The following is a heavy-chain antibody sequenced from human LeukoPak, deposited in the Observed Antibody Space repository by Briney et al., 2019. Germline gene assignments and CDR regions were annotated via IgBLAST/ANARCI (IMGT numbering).Heavy chain of an antibody. CDR1: GFTLSSYW. CDR3: ASPPLGDDGPRPFEY. CDR2: IKQDGSEK. J-gene: IGHJ4*02. D-gene: IGHD4-17*01. V-gene: IGHV3-7*01. Sequence: GGSLRLSCAASGFTLSSYWMSWVRQAPGKGLEWVANIKQDGSEKYYVDSVKGRFTISRDNAANSLFLQMNSLRAEDTAVYYCASPPLGDDGPRPFEYWGQGTLVTVSS.